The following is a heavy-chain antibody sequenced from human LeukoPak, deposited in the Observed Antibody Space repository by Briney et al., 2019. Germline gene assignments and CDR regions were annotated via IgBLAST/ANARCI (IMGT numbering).Heavy chain of an antibody. CDR2: INHSGST. D-gene: IGHD2-2*01. Sequence: SETLSLTCAVYGGSFSGYYWSWIRQPPGKGLEWIGEINHSGSTNYNPSLKSRVTISVDTSKNQFSLKLGSVTAADTAVYYCARGYCSSTSCYQYWGQGTLVTVSS. CDR3: ARGYCSSTSCYQY. CDR1: GGSFSGYY. J-gene: IGHJ4*02. V-gene: IGHV4-34*01.